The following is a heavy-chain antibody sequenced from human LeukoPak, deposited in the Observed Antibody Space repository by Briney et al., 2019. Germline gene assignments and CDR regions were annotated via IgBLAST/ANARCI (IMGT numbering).Heavy chain of an antibody. J-gene: IGHJ4*02. V-gene: IGHV3-33*08. CDR1: GFTFSSYG. Sequence: GGSLRLSCAASGFTFSSYGMHWVRQAPGKGLEWVAVIWYGGSNKYYADSVKGRFTISRDNSKNTLYLQMNSLRAEDTAVYYCARGLIAAAGTPLDYWGQGTLVTVSS. CDR2: IWYGGSNK. D-gene: IGHD6-13*01. CDR3: ARGLIAAAGTPLDY.